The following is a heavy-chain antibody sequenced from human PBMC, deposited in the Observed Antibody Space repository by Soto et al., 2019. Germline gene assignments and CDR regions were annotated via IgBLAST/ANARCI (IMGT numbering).Heavy chain of an antibody. D-gene: IGHD6-13*01. J-gene: IGHJ1*01. CDR2: IIPIFGTA. Sequence: ASVKVSCKASGGTFSSYAISWVRQAPGQGLEWMGGIIPIFGTANYAQKFQGRVTITADESTSTAYMELSSLRSEDTAVYYCARCAAAGTAEYFQHWGQGTLVTVSS. V-gene: IGHV1-69*13. CDR3: ARCAAAGTAEYFQH. CDR1: GGTFSSYA.